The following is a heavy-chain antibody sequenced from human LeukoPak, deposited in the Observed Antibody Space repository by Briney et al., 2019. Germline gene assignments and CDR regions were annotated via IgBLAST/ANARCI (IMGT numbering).Heavy chain of an antibody. CDR2: IYSGGST. V-gene: IGHV3-53*01. CDR1: GFTVSSNY. J-gene: IGHJ4*02. D-gene: IGHD3-22*01. CDR3: AREGPYDSSGSFDY. Sequence: GGSLRLSCAASGFTVSSNYMSWVRQAPGKGLEWVSVIYSGGSTYYADSVKGRFTISRDNSKNTLYLQMNSLRAEDTAVYYCAREGPYDSSGSFDYWGQGTLVTVSS.